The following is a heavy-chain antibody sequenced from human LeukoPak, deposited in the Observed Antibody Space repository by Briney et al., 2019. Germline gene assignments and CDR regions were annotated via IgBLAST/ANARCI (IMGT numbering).Heavy chain of an antibody. CDR3: ARDRHTHTSSLDPEIFDY. J-gene: IGHJ4*02. CDR2: INQDETEK. Sequence: GGSLRLSCAASGFSFSSYWMSWVRQAPGKGLEWVANINQDETEKYYVDSVKGRFTISRDNAKNSLYLQMNGLRAEDTAVYYCARDRHTHTSSLDPEIFDYWGQGTLVTVSS. D-gene: IGHD6-6*01. V-gene: IGHV3-7*01. CDR1: GFSFSSYW.